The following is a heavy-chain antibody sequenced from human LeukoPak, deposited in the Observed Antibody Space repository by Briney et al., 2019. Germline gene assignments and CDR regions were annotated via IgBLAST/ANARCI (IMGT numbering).Heavy chain of an antibody. CDR1: GYGFTSYW. Sequence: GESLKIPCKGSGYGFTSYWIGWVRQMPGKGLEWMGIIYPGDSDTRYSPSFQGQVTISADKSISTAYLQWSSLKASDTAMYYCASSLAARLLDYWGQGTLVTVSS. CDR3: ASSLAARLLDY. D-gene: IGHD6-6*01. CDR2: IYPGDSDT. V-gene: IGHV5-51*01. J-gene: IGHJ4*02.